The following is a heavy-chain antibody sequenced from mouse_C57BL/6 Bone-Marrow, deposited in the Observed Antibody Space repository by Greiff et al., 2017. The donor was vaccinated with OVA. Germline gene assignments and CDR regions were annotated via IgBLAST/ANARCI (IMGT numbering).Heavy chain of an antibody. J-gene: IGHJ2*01. CDR3: TRGDYDVGYFDY. V-gene: IGHV1-15*01. Sequence: QVQLQQSGAELVRPGASVTLSCKASGYTFTDYEMHWVKQTPVHGLEWIGAIDPETGGTAYNQKFKGKAILTAYKSSSTAYMELRSLTSEDSAVYYCTRGDYDVGYFDYWGQGTTLTVSS. D-gene: IGHD2-4*01. CDR2: IDPETGGT. CDR1: GYTFTDYE.